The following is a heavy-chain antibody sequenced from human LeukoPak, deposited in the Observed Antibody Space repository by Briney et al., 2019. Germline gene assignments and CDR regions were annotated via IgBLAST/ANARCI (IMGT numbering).Heavy chain of an antibody. CDR2: IFSDEKTA. CDR1: GLMFSASA. D-gene: IGHD5-12*01. V-gene: IGHV3-30*04. Sequence: PGNSLRLSCEAPGLMFSASAMTWGRQAPGKGLEWVAVIFSDEKTAIYADSVKGRFTISRDNSKNRLFLQMDSLRPDDTATYYCASPYSGFDGVSMDYHWGQGTMVTVSP. CDR3: ASPYSGFDGVSMDYH. J-gene: IGHJ4*02.